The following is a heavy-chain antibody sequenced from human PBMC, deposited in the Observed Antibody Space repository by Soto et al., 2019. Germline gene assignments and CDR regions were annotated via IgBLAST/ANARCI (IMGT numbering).Heavy chain of an antibody. CDR1: GFRFSNYA. V-gene: IGHV3-23*01. D-gene: IGHD2-15*01. J-gene: IGHJ4*02. CDR3: AKDIGYCSGGSCYYFDY. CDR2: ISGSGGST. Sequence: EVQLLESGGGLVQPGGSLRLSCAASGFRFSNYAMSWVRQAPGKGLEWVSTISGSGGSTYYADSVKGRFTISRDNSKNMLYLQMNSLRAEDTAVYYCAKDIGYCSGGSCYYFDYWGQGTLVTVSS.